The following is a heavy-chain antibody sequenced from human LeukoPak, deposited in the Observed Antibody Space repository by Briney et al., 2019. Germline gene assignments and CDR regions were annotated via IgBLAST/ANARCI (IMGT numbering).Heavy chain of an antibody. CDR1: GGSISNHY. V-gene: IGHV4-59*11. CDR2: IHYSGST. J-gene: IGHJ5*02. D-gene: IGHD2-2*01. CDR3: ARDFGRGYCSTTSCFVPWFDP. Sequence: SETLPLTCTVSGGSISNHYWSWIRQPPGKGLEWIGYIHYSGSTNYNPSLKSRATISVDTSKNQFSLKLTSVTAADTAVYYCARDFGRGYCSTTSCFVPWFDPWGQGTLVTVSS.